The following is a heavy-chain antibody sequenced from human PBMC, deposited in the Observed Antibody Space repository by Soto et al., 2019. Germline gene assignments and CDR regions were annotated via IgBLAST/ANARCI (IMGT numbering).Heavy chain of an antibody. CDR3: ARLPSPRQRWLGYYYMDV. J-gene: IGHJ6*03. Sequence: ASETLSLSCTVSGCSVSSSSYYWGWIRQPPGKGLEWIGSIYYSGSTYYNPSLKSRVTISVDTSKNQFSLKLSSVTAADTAVYYCARLPSPRQRWLGYYYMDVWGKGTTVTVSS. CDR2: IYYSGST. CDR1: GCSVSSSSYY. V-gene: IGHV4-39*01. D-gene: IGHD6-19*01.